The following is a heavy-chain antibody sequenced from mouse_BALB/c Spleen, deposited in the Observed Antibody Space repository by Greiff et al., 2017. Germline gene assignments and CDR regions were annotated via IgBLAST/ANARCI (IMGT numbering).Heavy chain of an antibody. Sequence: VQLVESGAELAKPGASVKMSCKASGYTFTSYWMHWVKQRPGQGLEWIGYINPSTGYTEYNQKFKDKATLTADKSSSTAYMQLSSLTSEDSAVYYCARSYGSSYYYAMDYWGQGTSVTVSS. D-gene: IGHD1-1*01. CDR2: INPSTGYT. J-gene: IGHJ4*01. CDR1: GYTFTSYW. CDR3: ARSYGSSYYYAMDY. V-gene: IGHV1-7*01.